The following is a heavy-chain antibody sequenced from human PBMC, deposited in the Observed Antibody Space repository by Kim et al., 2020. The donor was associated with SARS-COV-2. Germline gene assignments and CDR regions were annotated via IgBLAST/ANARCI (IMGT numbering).Heavy chain of an antibody. CDR3: AREGDSSGWYEYYYYYGMDV. V-gene: IGHV3-30*04. D-gene: IGHD6-19*01. Sequence: GGSLRLSCAASGFTFSSYAMHWVRQAPGKGLEWVAVISYDGSNKYYADSVKGRFTISRDNSKNTLYLQMNSLRAEDTAVYYCAREGDSSGWYEYYYYYGMDVWGQGTTVTVSS. CDR1: GFTFSSYA. CDR2: ISYDGSNK. J-gene: IGHJ6*02.